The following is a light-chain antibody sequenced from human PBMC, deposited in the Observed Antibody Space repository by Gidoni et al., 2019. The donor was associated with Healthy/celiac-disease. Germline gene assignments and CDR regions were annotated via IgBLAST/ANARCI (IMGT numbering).Light chain of an antibody. CDR3: NSRDSSGNHWV. J-gene: IGLJ3*02. Sequence: SSELTQDPAVSVALGQTVRITCQGDSLRSYYASWYQQKPGQAPVLVIYGKNNRRSGIPDRFSGYSSGNTASLTITGAQAEDEADYYCNSRDSSGNHWVFGGGTKLTVL. CDR1: SLRSYY. V-gene: IGLV3-19*01. CDR2: GKN.